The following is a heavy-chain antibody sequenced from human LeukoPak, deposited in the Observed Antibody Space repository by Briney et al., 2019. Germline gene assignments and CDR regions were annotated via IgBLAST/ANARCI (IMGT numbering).Heavy chain of an antibody. Sequence: GRSLRLSCAASGFTFSSYAMHWVRQAPGKGLEWVAVISYDGSNKYYADSVKGQFTISRDNSKNTLYLQMNSLRAEDTAVYYCARGVVHGGNPQGSMVGYDYWGQGTLVTVSS. V-gene: IGHV3-30-3*01. D-gene: IGHD2-15*01. CDR2: ISYDGSNK. CDR3: ARGVVHGGNPQGSMVGYDY. CDR1: GFTFSSYA. J-gene: IGHJ4*02.